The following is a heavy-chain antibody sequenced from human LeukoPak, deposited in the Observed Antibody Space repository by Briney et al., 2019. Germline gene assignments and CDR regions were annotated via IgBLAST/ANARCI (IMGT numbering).Heavy chain of an antibody. CDR3: AVVVRGVIRFDY. CDR1: GYTFTSYD. CDR2: MNPNSGNT. D-gene: IGHD3-10*01. J-gene: IGHJ4*02. Sequence: ASVKVSCKASGYTFTSYDINWVRQATRQGLEWMEWMNPNSGNTGYALKFQGRVTMTRNTSISTAYMELSSLRSEDTAVYYCAVVVRGVIRFDYWGQGTLVTVSS. V-gene: IGHV1-8*01.